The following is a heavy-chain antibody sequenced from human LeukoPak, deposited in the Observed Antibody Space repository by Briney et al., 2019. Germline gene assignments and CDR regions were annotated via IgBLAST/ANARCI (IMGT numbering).Heavy chain of an antibody. CDR2: INSDGSST. J-gene: IGHJ4*02. Sequence: GGSLRLSCAASGFTFTNYWIQWVRQAPGKGLVWVSRINSDGSSTSYADSVKGRFTISRDNAKNTVYLQMDSLRAEDTAVYYCYLVGATTSGEFWGQGTLVIVSS. CDR3: YLVGATTSGEF. V-gene: IGHV3-74*01. CDR1: GFTFTNYW. D-gene: IGHD1-26*01.